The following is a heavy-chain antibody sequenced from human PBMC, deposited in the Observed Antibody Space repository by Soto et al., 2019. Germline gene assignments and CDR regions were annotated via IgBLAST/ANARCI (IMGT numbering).Heavy chain of an antibody. V-gene: IGHV3-21*01. Sequence: VQLVESGGGLVKPGGSLRLSCAASGFTFSSYSMNWVRQAPGKGLEWVSSISSSSSYIYYADSVKGRFTISRDNAKNSLYLQMNSLRAEDTAVYYCARAVYYYGSGQRENYYGMDVWGQGTTVTVSS. CDR1: GFTFSSYS. D-gene: IGHD3-10*01. CDR2: ISSSSSYI. CDR3: ARAVYYYGSGQRENYYGMDV. J-gene: IGHJ6*02.